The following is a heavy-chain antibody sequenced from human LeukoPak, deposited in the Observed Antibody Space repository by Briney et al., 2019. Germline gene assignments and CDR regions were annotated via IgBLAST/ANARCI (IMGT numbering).Heavy chain of an antibody. Sequence: TSETLSLTCVVTGGGSFNDYSWNWIRQSPGKGLEWVGEITHAAILNYNPSLKGRVAISVDTSKNQVSLKLDSMTAADTAMYYCARGRGEAAGLDHWGQGTLVTVSS. CDR3: ARGRGEAAGLDH. CDR2: ITHAAIL. J-gene: IGHJ4*02. D-gene: IGHD6-13*01. CDR1: GGGSFNDYS. V-gene: IGHV4-34*01.